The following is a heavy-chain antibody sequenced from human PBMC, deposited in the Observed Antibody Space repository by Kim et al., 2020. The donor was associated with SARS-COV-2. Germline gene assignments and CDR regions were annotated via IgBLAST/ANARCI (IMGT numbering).Heavy chain of an antibody. CDR3: AKGKGCRLTMVRGVIITAGMEV. Sequence: GGSLRLSCAASGFTFSSYAMSWVRQAPGKGLEWVSAISGSGGSTYYADSVKGRFTISRDNSKNTLYLQMNSLRAEDTAVYYCAKGKGCRLTMVRGVIITAGMEVGGRGTTGTVSS. J-gene: IGHJ6*01. V-gene: IGHV3-23*01. D-gene: IGHD3-10*01. CDR2: ISGSGGST. CDR1: GFTFSSYA.